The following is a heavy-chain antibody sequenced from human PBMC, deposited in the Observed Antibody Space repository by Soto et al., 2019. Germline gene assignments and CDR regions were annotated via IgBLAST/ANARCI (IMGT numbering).Heavy chain of an antibody. CDR3: GRGYSSGGYEGYYYYGMDV. CDR1: GGSISSSNW. J-gene: IGHJ6*02. CDR2: IYHSGST. Sequence: PSETLSLTCAVSGGSISSSNWWSWVRQPPGEGLEWIGEIYHSGSTNYNPSLNSRVTISVDNSKNQFSPQLVSVTAADTAADYCGRGYSSGGYEGYYYYGMDVWGQGTTVTVSS. D-gene: IGHD6-13*01. V-gene: IGHV4-4*02.